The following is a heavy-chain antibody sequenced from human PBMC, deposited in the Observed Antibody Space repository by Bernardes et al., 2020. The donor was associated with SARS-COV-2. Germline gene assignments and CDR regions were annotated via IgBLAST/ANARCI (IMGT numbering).Heavy chain of an antibody. J-gene: IGHJ3*01. D-gene: IGHD1-26*01. CDR3: ARQSVGPSAFDV. CDR1: GFTVSSAY. V-gene: IGHV3-53*01. CDR2: IYSGGGT. Sequence: GGSLRLSCAASGFTVSSAYMIWVRQAPGMGLEWVSVIYSGGGTYYTDSVKGRFTISRDNSKNTLYLQMNSLRAGDTAVYYCARQSVGPSAFDVWGQGTMVTVSS.